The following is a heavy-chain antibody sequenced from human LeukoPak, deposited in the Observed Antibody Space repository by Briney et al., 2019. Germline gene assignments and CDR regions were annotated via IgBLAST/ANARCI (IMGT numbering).Heavy chain of an antibody. CDR3: ARDNPYGSGNAFDI. Sequence: PSQTLSLTCTVSGGSISSGDYYWSWIRQPPGKGLEWIGYIYYSGSTYYNPSLKSRVTISVDTSKNQFSLKLSSVTAADTAVYYCARDNPYGSGNAFDIWGQGTMVTVSS. V-gene: IGHV4-30-4*08. CDR2: IYYSGST. D-gene: IGHD3-10*01. CDR1: GGSISSGDYY. J-gene: IGHJ3*02.